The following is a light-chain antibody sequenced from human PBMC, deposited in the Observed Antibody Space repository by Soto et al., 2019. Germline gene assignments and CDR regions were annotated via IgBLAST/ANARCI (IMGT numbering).Light chain of an antibody. CDR3: QQYNSYPWT. J-gene: IGKJ1*01. CDR2: KAS. Sequence: DIQMTQSPSSLSASVGDTVTITCRASQSISRYLNWYQQKPGKAPNLLIYKASTLKSGVPSRFSGSGSGTEFTLTISSLQPDDFATYYCQQYNSYPWTFGQGTKVDIK. V-gene: IGKV1-5*03. CDR1: QSISRY.